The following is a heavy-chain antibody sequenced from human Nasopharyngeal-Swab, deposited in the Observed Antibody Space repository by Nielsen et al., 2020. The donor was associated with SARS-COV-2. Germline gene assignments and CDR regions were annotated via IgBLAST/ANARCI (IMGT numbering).Heavy chain of an antibody. CDR3: AKDLPGYKGFDY. CDR1: GFTFNSYS. J-gene: IGHJ4*02. CDR2: IISYGSRT. V-gene: IGHV3-64D*08. Sequence: GESLKISCSASGFTFNSYSMHWVRQAPGKGLEYVSGIISYGSRTYYADSVKGRATISRDNSKNTLSLQMSSLRAEDSALYYCAKDLPGYKGFDYWGQGTLVTVSS. D-gene: IGHD5-24*01.